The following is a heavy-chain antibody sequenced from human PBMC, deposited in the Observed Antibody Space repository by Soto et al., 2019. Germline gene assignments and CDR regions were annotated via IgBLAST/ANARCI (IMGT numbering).Heavy chain of an antibody. D-gene: IGHD3-10*01. CDR1: GFTFNNYA. Sequence: EVQLLESGGAWVQPGGSLRLPCPASGFTFNNYAMTWVRQAPGRGLGWVSAISGGGDTTSFADSVKGRFTVSSDGSKNTLYLQMSSLRAEDTALYYCAKGRGGSGSLTPRVDFWGQGTLVTVSS. CDR2: ISGGGDTT. CDR3: AKGRGGSGSLTPRVDF. V-gene: IGHV3-23*01. J-gene: IGHJ4*02.